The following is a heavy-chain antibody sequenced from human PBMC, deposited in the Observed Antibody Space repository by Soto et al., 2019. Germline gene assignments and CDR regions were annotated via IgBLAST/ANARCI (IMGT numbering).Heavy chain of an antibody. V-gene: IGHV1-69*01. CDR3: ARDRDFGNYFDSAY. D-gene: IGHD1-26*01. CDR2: IIPMFGTP. Sequence: QVQLVQSGAEVRKPGSSVKVSCKASGGTFDTYAVSWVRQAPGQGLEWMGGIIPMFGTPYYGQRLQGRVTISADESTGTAYMELSSLRSEDTAVYYCARDRDFGNYFDSAYWGQGTLVTVSS. CDR1: GGTFDTYA. J-gene: IGHJ4*02.